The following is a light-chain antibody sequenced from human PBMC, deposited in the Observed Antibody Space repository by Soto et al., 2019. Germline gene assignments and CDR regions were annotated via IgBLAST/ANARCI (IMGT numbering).Light chain of an antibody. CDR3: QRRSNWPYT. CDR1: QSVSSY. Sequence: EIVLTQSPATLSLSPGERATLSCRASQSVSSYLAWYQQKPGQAPRLLIYDASNRATGIPARFSGSGSGTDFSLTISSLAPEDYAFYYCQRRSNWPYTFGQGTKLEIK. V-gene: IGKV3-11*01. CDR2: DAS. J-gene: IGKJ2*01.